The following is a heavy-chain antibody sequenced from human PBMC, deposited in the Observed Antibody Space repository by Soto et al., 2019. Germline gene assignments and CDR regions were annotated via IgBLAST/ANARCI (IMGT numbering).Heavy chain of an antibody. CDR2: IIHIFGTA. CDR3: ARGGSECDDSGY. Sequence: QVQLVQSGAEVKKPGSSVQVSCKASGGTFSSYAIRWVRQAPGQGLEWLGGIIHIFGTANYAQKVQGRVTFTEAESTSTADMELSSLSYEDTAVYYCARGGSECDDSGYWGQGTLVTVSS. J-gene: IGHJ4*02. D-gene: IGHD3-3*01. CDR1: GGTFSSYA. V-gene: IGHV1-69*01.